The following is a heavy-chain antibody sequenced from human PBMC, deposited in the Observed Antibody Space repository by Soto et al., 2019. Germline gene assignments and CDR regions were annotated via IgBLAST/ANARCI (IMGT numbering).Heavy chain of an antibody. CDR2: ISSSSSYI. Sequence: GGSLRLSCAASGFTFSSYSMNWVRQAPGKGLEWVSSISSSSSYIYYADSVEGRFTISRDNAKNSLYLQMNSLRAEDTAVYYCARGRKGTATKASFDPWGQGTLVTVSS. CDR1: GFTFSSYS. CDR3: ARGRKGTATKASFDP. V-gene: IGHV3-21*01. J-gene: IGHJ5*02. D-gene: IGHD1-7*01.